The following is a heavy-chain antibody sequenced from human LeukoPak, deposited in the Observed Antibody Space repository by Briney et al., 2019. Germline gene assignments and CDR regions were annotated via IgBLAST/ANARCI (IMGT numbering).Heavy chain of an antibody. CDR3: AKGGLTGIAALGRPHWCEP. Sequence: PGRSLRLSCAASGFTFSSFGMHWVRQTPGKGLDWVAFISSDGGNKYYADSVKGLFTISRDNSKNTLYLQMNSLGVENTATYYCAKGGLTGIAALGRPHWCEPWGGGALVIVSS. CDR2: ISSDGGNK. CDR1: GFTFSSFG. J-gene: IGHJ5*02. D-gene: IGHD6-13*01. V-gene: IGHV3-30*18.